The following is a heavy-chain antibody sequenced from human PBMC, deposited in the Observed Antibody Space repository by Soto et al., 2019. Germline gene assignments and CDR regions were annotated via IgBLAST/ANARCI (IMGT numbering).Heavy chain of an antibody. CDR1: GGTFSSYA. CDR2: IIPVFGTA. D-gene: IGHD2-2*01. Sequence: GASVKVSCKASGGTFSSYAISWVRQAPGQGLEWMGGIIPVFGTANNAQKLQGRVTITADKSTSTAYMELSSLRSEDTAVYYCATKPGVGYCSSTSCRDAFDIWGQGTMVTVSS. CDR3: ATKPGVGYCSSTSCRDAFDI. V-gene: IGHV1-69*06. J-gene: IGHJ3*02.